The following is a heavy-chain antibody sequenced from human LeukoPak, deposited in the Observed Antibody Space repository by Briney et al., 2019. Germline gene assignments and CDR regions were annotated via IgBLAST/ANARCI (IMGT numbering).Heavy chain of an antibody. CDR1: GYTLTELS. D-gene: IGHD1-26*01. CDR2: FDPEDGET. CDR3: ATVMGATPDWDLDY. J-gene: IGHJ4*02. V-gene: IGHV1-24*01. Sequence: ASVKVSCKVSGYTLTELSMHWVRQAPGKGLEWMGGFDPEDGETIYAQKFQGRVTMTEDTSTDTAYMELSSLRSEDTAVYYCATVMGATPDWDLDYWGQGTLVTVSS.